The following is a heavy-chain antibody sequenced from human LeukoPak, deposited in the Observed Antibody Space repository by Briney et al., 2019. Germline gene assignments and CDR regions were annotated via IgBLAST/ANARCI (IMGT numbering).Heavy chain of an antibody. CDR3: ARRSGTGSYYNPEHPFDI. CDR2: IYPGDSDT. CDR1: GYSFTGYW. J-gene: IGHJ3*02. D-gene: IGHD3-10*01. Sequence: VESLNIYFKCSGYSFTGYWIGWVRQMPGKGLEWMGIIYPGDSDTRYSPSFQGQVTISADKSISTASLQWSSLKASDTAMYYCARRSGTGSYYNPEHPFDIWGEARMVTVSS. V-gene: IGHV5-51*01.